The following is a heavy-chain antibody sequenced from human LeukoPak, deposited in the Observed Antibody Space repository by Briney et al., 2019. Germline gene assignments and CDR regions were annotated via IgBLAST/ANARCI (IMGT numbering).Heavy chain of an antibody. D-gene: IGHD1-26*01. CDR2: INPNSGGT. Sequence: ASVTVSCKASGYTFTGYYMHWVRQAPGQGLEWMGWINPNSGGTNYAQKFQGRVTMTRDTSISTAYMELSRLRSDDTAVYYRVRVGATDFDYWGQGTLVTVSS. V-gene: IGHV1-2*02. CDR3: VRVGATDFDY. CDR1: GYTFTGYY. J-gene: IGHJ4*02.